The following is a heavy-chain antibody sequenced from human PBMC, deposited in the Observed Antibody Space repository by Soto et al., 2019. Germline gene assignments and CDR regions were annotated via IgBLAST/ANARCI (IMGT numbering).Heavy chain of an antibody. CDR2: IDPSDSYT. D-gene: IGHD3-10*01. V-gene: IGHV5-10-1*01. J-gene: IGHJ6*02. Sequence: GESLKISCTGSGYTFTSYLISWVRQMPGKGLEWMGRIDPSDSYTNYSPSFQGHVTISADKSISTAYLQWSSLKASDTAMYYCARQYYYGSEYYYGMDVWGQGTTVTVSS. CDR1: GYTFTSYL. CDR3: ARQYYYGSEYYYGMDV.